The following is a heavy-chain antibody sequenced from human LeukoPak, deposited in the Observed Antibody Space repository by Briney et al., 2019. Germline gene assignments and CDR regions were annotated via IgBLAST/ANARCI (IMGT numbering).Heavy chain of an antibody. Sequence: SETLSLTCTVSGGSISSGGYYWSWIRQRPGKGLEWIGYIYYSGSTYYNPSLKSRVTISVDTSKNQFSLKLSSVTAADTAVHYCAREALDGYIDYWGQGTLVTVSS. D-gene: IGHD5-24*01. V-gene: IGHV4-31*03. J-gene: IGHJ4*02. CDR2: IYYSGST. CDR1: GGSISSGGYY. CDR3: AREALDGYIDY.